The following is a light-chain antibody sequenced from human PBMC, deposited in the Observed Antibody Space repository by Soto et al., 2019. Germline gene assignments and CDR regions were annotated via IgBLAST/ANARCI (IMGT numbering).Light chain of an antibody. CDR1: SSDVGGSIY. Sequence: QSALTQPASVSGGPGQSIPIYFTGTSSDVGGSIYVSWYQLSPVKAPKLLIYDVDRPSGVSNRFSGSKSVNTASLTISGLQAEDEADYYCISYTSSGTVVFGGGTKLTVL. CDR3: ISYTSSGTVV. CDR2: DV. J-gene: IGLJ3*02. V-gene: IGLV2-14*01.